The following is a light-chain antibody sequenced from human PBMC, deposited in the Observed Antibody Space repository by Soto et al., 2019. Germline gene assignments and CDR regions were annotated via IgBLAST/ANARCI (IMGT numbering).Light chain of an antibody. Sequence: QSVLTQPPSVSGSPGQRVTIACTGSSSSIGAGYDVHWYQQLPGTAPKLLIYGNNNRPSGVPDRFSGSKSGTSASLAITGLQAEDEADYYCQSYDSSLNYVFGPGTKVTVL. V-gene: IGLV1-40*01. CDR3: QSYDSSLNYV. CDR1: SSSIGAGYD. CDR2: GNN. J-gene: IGLJ1*01.